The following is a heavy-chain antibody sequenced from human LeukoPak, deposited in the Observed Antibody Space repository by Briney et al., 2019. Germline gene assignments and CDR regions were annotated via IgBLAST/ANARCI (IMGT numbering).Heavy chain of an antibody. CDR2: IGSDGSKQ. J-gene: IGHJ4*02. D-gene: IGHD3-10*01. V-gene: IGHV3-30*02. Sequence: PGGSLRLSCAASGFFFTSSGMNWVRQAPGKGLEWVTFIGSDGSKQYYADSVKGRFSISRDNSRNTVSLQMNSLRLEDTAVYYCATDGSGNSFPYYFESWGQGTLVTVSS. CDR1: GFFFTSSG. CDR3: ATDGSGNSFPYYFES.